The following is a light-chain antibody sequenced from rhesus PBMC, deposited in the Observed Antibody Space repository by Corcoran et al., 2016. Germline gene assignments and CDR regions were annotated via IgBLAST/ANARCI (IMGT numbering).Light chain of an antibody. Sequence: DIVMTQSPATLSVSPGERAIFSCRASQSVKYNLAWFQQKPGQAPRLLIYDASERATGVPDRFSARGSGTDFTLTIGSLDPDVVGVYYYQQENNWPVTFSGGTKVDI. CDR3: QQENNWPVT. V-gene: IGKV3-35*01. J-gene: IGKJ4*01. CDR1: QSVKYN. CDR2: DAS.